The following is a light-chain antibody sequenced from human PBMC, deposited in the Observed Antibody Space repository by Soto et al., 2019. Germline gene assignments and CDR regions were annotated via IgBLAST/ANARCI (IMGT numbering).Light chain of an antibody. Sequence: DIQMTQSPSSLSASIGDRVTITCRASQSISGYLNWYQQKPGKAPKLLIYAASTLQSGVPSRFSGRGSGTDFTLVISRLQPEDVATYHCQQCFSTLLTFGGGTKVEIK. CDR1: QSISGY. CDR3: QQCFSTLLT. V-gene: IGKV1-39*01. CDR2: AAS. J-gene: IGKJ4*01.